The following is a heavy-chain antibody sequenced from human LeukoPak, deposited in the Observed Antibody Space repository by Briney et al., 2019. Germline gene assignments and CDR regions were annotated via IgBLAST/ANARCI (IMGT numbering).Heavy chain of an antibody. V-gene: IGHV3-11*06. CDR2: ISSGSSYT. J-gene: IGHJ4*02. Sequence: PGGSLRLSCAASGFTFSDYYMSWIRQAPGKGLEWVSYISSGSSYTNYADSVKGRFTISRDNAKNSLYLQMNSLRAEDTAVYYCARDKVGSGYDNFDYWGQGTLVTVSS. D-gene: IGHD5-12*01. CDR3: ARDKVGSGYDNFDY. CDR1: GFTFSDYY.